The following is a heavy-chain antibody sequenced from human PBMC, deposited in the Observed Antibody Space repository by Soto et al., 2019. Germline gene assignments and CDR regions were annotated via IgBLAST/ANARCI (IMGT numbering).Heavy chain of an antibody. CDR2: VYNTGGT. J-gene: IGHJ6*02. V-gene: IGHV4-59*08. Sequence: QVQLQQSGPGLVKPSETLSLTCTVSSGPTSSHNWGWIRQPPGRGLELIGSVYNTGGTSYNPTLRSRVTISADTSTKNISLTLSYVPAADAAVYYWVRQGIGPLHGLVDVWGQGNTVSVSS. CDR1: SGPTSSHN. CDR3: VRQGIGPLHGLVDV. D-gene: IGHD3-10*01.